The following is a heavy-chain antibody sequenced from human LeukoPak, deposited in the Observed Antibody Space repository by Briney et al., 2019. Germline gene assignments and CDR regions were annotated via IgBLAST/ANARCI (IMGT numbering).Heavy chain of an antibody. D-gene: IGHD5-12*01. V-gene: IGHV4-39*07. CDR3: ARSRTGYGNNWFDP. J-gene: IGHJ5*02. CDR1: GDSISNSNYY. Sequence: PSETLSLTCTVSGDSISNSNYYWGWIRQPQGKGLEWIGNIYYSGSTYYNPSLKSRVTISVDTSKNQFSLNLNSVTAADTAVYYCARSRTGYGNNWFDPWGQGTLVTVSS. CDR2: IYYSGST.